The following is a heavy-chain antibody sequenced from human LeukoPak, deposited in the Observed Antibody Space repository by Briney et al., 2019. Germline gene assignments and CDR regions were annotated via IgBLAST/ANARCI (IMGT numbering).Heavy chain of an antibody. CDR2: IKSKTDGGTT. J-gene: IGHJ4*02. Sequence: GGSLRLSCAASGFTFSNAWMSWVRQAPGKGREWAGRIKSKTDGGTTDYAAPVKGRFTISRDDSKNTLYLQMNSLKTEDTAVYYCTRLTADYWGQGTLVTVSS. D-gene: IGHD7-27*01. CDR1: GFTFSNAW. V-gene: IGHV3-15*01. CDR3: TRLTADY.